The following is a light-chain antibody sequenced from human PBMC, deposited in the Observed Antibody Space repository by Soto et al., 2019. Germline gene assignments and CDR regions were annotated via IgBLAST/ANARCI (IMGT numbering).Light chain of an antibody. CDR1: QSVSSN. J-gene: IGKJ1*01. CDR3: QQYNNWPLRT. V-gene: IGKV3-15*01. CDR2: GAS. Sequence: EIVMTQSPATLSVSPGERATLSCRASQSVSSNLAWYQQKPGQAPRLLIYGASTRATGIPARFSGSGSGTEFTLTISSLQSEDFAVYYCQQYNNWPLRTFGQVTKVDIK.